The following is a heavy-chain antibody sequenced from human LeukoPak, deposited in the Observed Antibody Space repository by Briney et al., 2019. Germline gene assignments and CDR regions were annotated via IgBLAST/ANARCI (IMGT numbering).Heavy chain of an antibody. CDR1: GGSFSGYY. D-gene: IGHD3-10*01. CDR2: INHSGST. Sequence: SETLSLTCAVYGGSFSGYYWSWIRQPPGKGLEWLGEINHSGSTNYNPSLKSRVTISVDTSKNQFSLKLSSVTAADTAVYYCASGRFGETTKPYYFDYWGQGTLVTVSS. V-gene: IGHV4-34*01. J-gene: IGHJ4*02. CDR3: ASGRFGETTKPYYFDY.